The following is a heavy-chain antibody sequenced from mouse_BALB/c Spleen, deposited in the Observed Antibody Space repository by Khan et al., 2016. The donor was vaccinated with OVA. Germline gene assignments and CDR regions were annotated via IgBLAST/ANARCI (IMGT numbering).Heavy chain of an antibody. CDR2: IWGGGGT. CDR1: GFSLSRYN. Sequence: VQLQESGPGLVAPSQSLSITCTVSGFSLSRYNLHWVRQPPGKGLEWLGMIWGGGGTDYNSTLKSRLNISKDNSKSQVLLKMNSLQTDDTARYYCARAYYRDDGYYAMDYWGQGTSVTVSS. D-gene: IGHD2-14*01. J-gene: IGHJ4*01. CDR3: ARAYYRDDGYYAMDY. V-gene: IGHV2-6-4*01.